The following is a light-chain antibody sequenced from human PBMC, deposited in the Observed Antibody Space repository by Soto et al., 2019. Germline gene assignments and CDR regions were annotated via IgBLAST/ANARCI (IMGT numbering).Light chain of an antibody. CDR3: SSFADTNTLL. J-gene: IGLJ2*01. Sequence: QSALTQPPSPSGSPGQSVTFPCAGAGRDIAVYDFVSWYQQHPGKAPKLIIYEVTKRPSGVPDRFSGSKSGNTASLTVSRLQAEDESDYYCSSFADTNTLLFGGGTKLTVL. V-gene: IGLV2-8*01. CDR1: GRDIAVYDF. CDR2: EVT.